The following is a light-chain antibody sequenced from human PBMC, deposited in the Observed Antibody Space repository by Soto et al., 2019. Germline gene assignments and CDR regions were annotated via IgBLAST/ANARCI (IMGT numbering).Light chain of an antibody. Sequence: ALTQPASVSGSPGQSITISCTGTSSDVGAYNYVSWYQQHPGKAPKLMIYEVSYRPSGVSDRFSGSRSGNTASLTISGLQAEDESDYYCSSYTSSTTWVFGGGTKVTVL. CDR2: EVS. J-gene: IGLJ3*02. V-gene: IGLV2-14*01. CDR1: SSDVGAYNY. CDR3: SSYTSSTTWV.